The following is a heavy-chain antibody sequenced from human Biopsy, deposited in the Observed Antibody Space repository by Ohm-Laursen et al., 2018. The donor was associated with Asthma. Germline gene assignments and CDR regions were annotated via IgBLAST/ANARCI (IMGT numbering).Heavy chain of an antibody. CDR2: IYYSGRT. Sequence: PGTLSLTCIVSGDAMSTRGSYWGWIRQSPGKGLEWIGSIYYSGRTYYNPSLESRVTISADTSKNHFSLKVASVTAADTAVYYCARAVSSSSYWYFDLWGRGDLVTVSS. V-gene: IGHV4-39*02. CDR1: GDAMSTRGSY. J-gene: IGHJ2*01. CDR3: ARAVSSSSYWYFDL. D-gene: IGHD6-6*01.